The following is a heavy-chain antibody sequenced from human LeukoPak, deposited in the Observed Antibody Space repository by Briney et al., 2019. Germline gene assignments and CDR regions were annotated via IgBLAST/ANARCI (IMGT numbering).Heavy chain of an antibody. CDR1: GYTFTGYY. V-gene: IGHV1-2*02. Sequence: ASVKVSCKPSGYTFTGYYMHCVRQAPGQGLEWMGWINPNSGDTKYSQKFQGRVTMTRDTSIRTAYMELTRLRSDDTAVYYCATQRGSYLWGTDFDYWGQGTLVTVSS. D-gene: IGHD3-16*01. CDR3: ATQRGSYLWGTDFDY. CDR2: INPNSGDT. J-gene: IGHJ4*02.